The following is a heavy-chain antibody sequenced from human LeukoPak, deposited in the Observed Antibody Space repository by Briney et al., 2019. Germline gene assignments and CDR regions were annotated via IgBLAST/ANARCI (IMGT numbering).Heavy chain of an antibody. CDR1: VLTFTGYW. Sequence: PGGSLRLSCAPSVLTFTGYWMVWVRQAPGKGLEWVANIKQDGSQKHYVDCVKGRFTISRDNAKKSLYLQMNNLRAEDTGVYYCAREDWGPDYWGQGTLVTVSS. V-gene: IGHV3-7*01. J-gene: IGHJ4*02. D-gene: IGHD7-27*01. CDR2: IKQDGSQK. CDR3: AREDWGPDY.